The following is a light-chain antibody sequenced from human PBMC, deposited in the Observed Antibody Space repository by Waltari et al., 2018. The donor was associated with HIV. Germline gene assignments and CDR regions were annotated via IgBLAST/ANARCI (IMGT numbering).Light chain of an antibody. CDR2: GRN. V-gene: IGLV3-19*01. J-gene: IGLJ2*01. CDR1: SRRRYY. CDR3: HSRDTTGHHVV. Sequence: YVLTQDPSVPVALGHAAGSTYRRDSRRRYYARWYQQKPGQAPVVVFFGRNKRPSGIPDRFSGSSSGNTASLTITGAQAEDEADYYCHSRDTTGHHVVFGGGTKVTVL.